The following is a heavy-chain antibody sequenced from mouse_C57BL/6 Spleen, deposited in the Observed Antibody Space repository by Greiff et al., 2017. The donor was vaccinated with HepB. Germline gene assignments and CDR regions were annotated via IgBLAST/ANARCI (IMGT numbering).Heavy chain of an antibody. D-gene: IGHD2-1*01. Sequence: EVQGVESGGGLVKPGGSLKLSCAASGFTFSDYGMHWVRQAPEKGLEWVAYISSGSSTIYYAETVKGRFTISRDNATNTLFLQMTSLRSEDTAMYYCDMLSHGNYFDYWGQGTTVAGPS. CDR2: ISSGSSTI. CDR1: GFTFSDYG. V-gene: IGHV5-17*01. J-gene: IGHJ2*01. CDR3: DMLSHGNYFDY.